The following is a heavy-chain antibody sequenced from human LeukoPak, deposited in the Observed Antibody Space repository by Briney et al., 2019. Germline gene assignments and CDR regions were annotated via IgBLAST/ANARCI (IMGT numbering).Heavy chain of an antibody. J-gene: IGHJ3*02. CDR3: TSGSLHYYDSSGYYEAPKDAFDM. CDR2: IRSKAYGGTT. V-gene: IGHV3-49*03. CDR1: GFTPGDYA. D-gene: IGHD3-22*01. Sequence: PGGSLRLSCTASGFTPGDYAMSWLRQAPGKGREWVGFIRSKAYGGTTEYAACVKGRFTISRDDSKSIAYLQMNSLKTEDTDVYYCTSGSLHYYDSSGYYEAPKDAFDMGGQGTMVTVSS.